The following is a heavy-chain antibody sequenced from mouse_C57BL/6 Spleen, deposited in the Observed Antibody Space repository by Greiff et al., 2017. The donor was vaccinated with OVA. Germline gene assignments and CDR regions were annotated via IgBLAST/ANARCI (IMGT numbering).Heavy chain of an antibody. CDR3: AREDNYDYSWFAY. V-gene: IGHV3-6*01. Sequence: EVKLMESGPGLVKPSQSLSLTCSVTGYSITSGYYWNWIRQFPGNKLEWLGYISYDGSNNYNPSLKNRISITRDTSKNQFFLKLNSVTTEDTATYYCAREDNYDYSWFAYWGQGTLVTVSA. CDR1: GYSITSGYY. J-gene: IGHJ3*01. D-gene: IGHD2-4*01. CDR2: ISYDGSN.